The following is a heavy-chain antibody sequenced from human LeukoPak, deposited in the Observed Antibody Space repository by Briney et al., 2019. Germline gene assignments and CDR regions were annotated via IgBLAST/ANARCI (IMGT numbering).Heavy chain of an antibody. CDR3: ARRSQENGMITANNWFDP. D-gene: IGHD3-16*01. J-gene: IGHJ5*02. CDR2: IYYSGST. CDR1: NGSINNYY. Sequence: TSETLSLTCTVSNGSINNYYWSWIRQTTGKGLEWIGFIYYSGSTNYNPSLKSRVTISVDTSKNQFSLKLTSVTAADTAVYYCARRSQENGMITANNWFDPWGQGTLVTVSS. V-gene: IGHV4-59*08.